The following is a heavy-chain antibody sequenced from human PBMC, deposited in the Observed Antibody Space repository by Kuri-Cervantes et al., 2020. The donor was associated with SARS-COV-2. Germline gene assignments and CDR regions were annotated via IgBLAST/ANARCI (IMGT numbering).Heavy chain of an antibody. D-gene: IGHD3-3*01. CDR1: GGSVRSGSYS. CDR2: IYQAGST. Sequence: SETLSLTCTVSGGSVRSGSYSWSWIRQPPGKGLEWIGSIYQAGSTFYNPSLKSRVSISLDRSKNQYSLNLSSVTAADTAVYYCVAAILGVDTGYFQHWGQGTLVTVSS. CDR3: VAAILGVDTGYFQH. V-gene: IGHV4-30-2*01. J-gene: IGHJ1*01.